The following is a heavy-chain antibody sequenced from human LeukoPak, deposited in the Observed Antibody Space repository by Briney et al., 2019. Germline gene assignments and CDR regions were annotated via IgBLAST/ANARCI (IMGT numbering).Heavy chain of an antibody. V-gene: IGHV3-30*18. Sequence: SGRSLRLSCAASGFTFSSYGMHWVRQAPGKGLEWVAVISYDGSNKYYADSVKGRFTISRDNSKNTLYLQMNSLRVEDTAVYYCAKEQLGICFFDYWGQGTLVTVS. J-gene: IGHJ4*02. CDR3: AKEQLGICFFDY. CDR1: GFTFSSYG. CDR2: ISYDGSNK. D-gene: IGHD7-27*01.